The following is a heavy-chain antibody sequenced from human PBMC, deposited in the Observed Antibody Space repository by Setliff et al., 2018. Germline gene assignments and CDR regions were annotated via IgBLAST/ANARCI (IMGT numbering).Heavy chain of an antibody. V-gene: IGHV4-59*01. CDR1: GGSIGSSF. Sequence: SETLSLTCTVSGGSIGSSFWNWIRQSPGKGLEWIGYKSNRGDTNSNPSLRSRLTTSVDTSKSQFSLNLTSVTAADTAVYFCARAVDSSGYFPYWYVDLWGRGALVTVS. CDR2: KSNRGDT. J-gene: IGHJ2*01. D-gene: IGHD3-22*01. CDR3: ARAVDSSGYFPYWYVDL.